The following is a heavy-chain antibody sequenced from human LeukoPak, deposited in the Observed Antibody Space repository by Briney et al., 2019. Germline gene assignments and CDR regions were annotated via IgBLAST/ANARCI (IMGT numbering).Heavy chain of an antibody. D-gene: IGHD3-22*01. CDR2: ISSSSSTI. V-gene: IGHV3-48*04. J-gene: IGHJ4*02. CDR3: ARGEIFYDSSGYPYYFDY. CDR1: GFTFSSYS. Sequence: PGGSLRLSCAASGFTFSSYSMNWVRQAPGKGLEWVSYISSSSSTIYYADSVKGRFTISRDNAKNSLYLQMNSLRAEDTAVYYCARGEIFYDSSGYPYYFDYWGQGTLVTVSS.